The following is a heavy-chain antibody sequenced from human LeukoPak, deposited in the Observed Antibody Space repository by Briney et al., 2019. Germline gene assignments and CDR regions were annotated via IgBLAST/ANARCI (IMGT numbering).Heavy chain of an antibody. V-gene: IGHV7-4-1*02. Sequence: ASVKVSCKASGYTFTGYYMHWVRQAPGQGLEWMGWINTNTGNPTYAQGFTGRFVFSLDTSVSTAYLQISSLKAEDTAVYYCARDYQGAAAGTVVGFDYWGQGTLVTVSS. CDR1: GYTFTGYY. D-gene: IGHD6-13*01. J-gene: IGHJ4*02. CDR2: INTNTGNP. CDR3: ARDYQGAAAGTVVGFDY.